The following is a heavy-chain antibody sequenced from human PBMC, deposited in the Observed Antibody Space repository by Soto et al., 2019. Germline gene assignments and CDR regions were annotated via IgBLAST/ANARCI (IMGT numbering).Heavy chain of an antibody. CDR2: IRSKAYGGTT. Sequence: QPGGSLRLSCTASGFTFGDYAMSWVRQAPGKGLEWVGFIRSKAYGGTTEYAASVKGRFTISRDDSKSIAYLQMNSLKTEDTAVYYCTRDTDLLDYYYYGMDVWGQGTTVTVSS. D-gene: IGHD3-10*01. J-gene: IGHJ6*02. CDR3: TRDTDLLDYYYYGMDV. CDR1: GFTFGDYA. V-gene: IGHV3-49*04.